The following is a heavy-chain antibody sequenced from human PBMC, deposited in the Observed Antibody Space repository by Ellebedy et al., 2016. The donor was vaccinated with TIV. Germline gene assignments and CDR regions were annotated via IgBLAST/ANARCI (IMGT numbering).Heavy chain of an antibody. CDR3: ARDSRIAGGHFDY. J-gene: IGHJ4*02. CDR1: GGTFSSYA. V-gene: IGHV1-69*04. CDR2: IIPILGIA. Sequence: AASVKVSCKASGGTFSSYAISWVRQAPGQGLEWMGRIIPILGIANYAQKFQGRVTITADKSTSTAYMELSSLRSEETAVYYCARDSRIAGGHFDYWGQGTLVTVSS. D-gene: IGHD6-13*01.